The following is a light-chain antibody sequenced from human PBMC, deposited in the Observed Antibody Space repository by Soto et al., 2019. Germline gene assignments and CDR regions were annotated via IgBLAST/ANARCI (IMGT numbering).Light chain of an antibody. CDR3: ASYTGTDTPWV. CDR2: DVS. V-gene: IGLV2-14*03. CDR1: ASDIGYYNF. Sequence: QSALTQHASVSGSLGQSITISCTGAASDIGYYNFVSWYQQHPATAPKLIIYDVSHRPSGISFRFSGSKSGNTASLTISGLRAEDEAAYYCASYTGTDTPWVFGGGTKLTVL. J-gene: IGLJ3*02.